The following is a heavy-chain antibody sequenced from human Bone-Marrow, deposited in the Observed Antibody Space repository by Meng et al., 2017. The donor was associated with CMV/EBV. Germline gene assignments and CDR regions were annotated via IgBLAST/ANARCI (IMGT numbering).Heavy chain of an antibody. D-gene: IGHD2-15*01. V-gene: IGHV4-61*01. CDR3: ARDRHIVVLYGMDV. J-gene: IGHJ6*02. CDR2: IYYSGST. CDR1: GGSVSSGSYY. Sequence: SEALSLTCTVSGGSVSSGSYYWSWIRQPPGKGLEWIGYIYYSGSTNYNPSLKSRVTISVDTSKNQFSLKLSSVTAADTAVYYCARDRHIVVLYGMDVWGQGTTVTVSS.